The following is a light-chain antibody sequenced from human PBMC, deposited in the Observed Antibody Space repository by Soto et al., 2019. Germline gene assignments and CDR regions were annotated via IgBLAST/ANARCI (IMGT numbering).Light chain of an antibody. J-gene: IGKJ2*01. V-gene: IGKV1-5*03. Sequence: DIQMTQSPSTLSASVGDRVTITCRASQSVDSWLAWYQQKAGKAPKLLIYKASKLESGVPPRVSGSGSGSEFTLTISSLQPDDFATYYCQQYDNYSSTFGQGTKLEIK. CDR1: QSVDSW. CDR3: QQYDNYSST. CDR2: KAS.